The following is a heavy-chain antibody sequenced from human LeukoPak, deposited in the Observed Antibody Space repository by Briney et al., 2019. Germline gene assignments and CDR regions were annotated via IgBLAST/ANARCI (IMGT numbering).Heavy chain of an antibody. CDR2: IRYDGSNK. CDR1: GFTFSSYG. V-gene: IGHV3-30*02. J-gene: IGHJ3*02. CDR3: ARDPLLDDYYDSSGPADAFDI. Sequence: GGSLRLSCAASGFTFSSYGMHWVRQAPGKGLEWVAFIRYDGSNKYYADSVKGRFTISRDNSKNTLYLQMNILRAEDTAVYYCARDPLLDDYYDSSGPADAFDIWGQGTMVTVSS. D-gene: IGHD3-22*01.